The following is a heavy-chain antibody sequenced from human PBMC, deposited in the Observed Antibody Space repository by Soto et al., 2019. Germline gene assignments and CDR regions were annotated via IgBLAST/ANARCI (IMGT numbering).Heavy chain of an antibody. CDR1: GGSLTTSSKF. V-gene: IGHV4-39*01. CDR3: ARHDDTGAFITAFDI. D-gene: IGHD7-27*01. CDR2: VYDGGST. Sequence: QLQLQESGPGLVKPSETLSLTCTVSGGSLTTSSKFWGWIRQPSGKGREWIGSVYDGGSTIYNPSVNSPVTIHLDASKNQFSLNLTSVTAADTAVYYCARHDDTGAFITAFDIWGKGTMVTVSS. J-gene: IGHJ3*02.